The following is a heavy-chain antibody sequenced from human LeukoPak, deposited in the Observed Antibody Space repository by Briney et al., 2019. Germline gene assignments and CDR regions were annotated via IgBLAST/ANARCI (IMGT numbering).Heavy chain of an antibody. CDR1: GFTVSSNY. J-gene: IGHJ4*02. V-gene: IGHV3-11*01. CDR3: ASITMVQGVIRKQTFDY. Sequence: GVSLRLSCAASGFTVSSNYMSWVRQAPGKGLEWVSYISSSGSTIYYADSVKGRFTISRDNAKNSLYLQMNSLRAEDTAVYYCASITMVQGVIRKQTFDYWGQGTLVTVSS. D-gene: IGHD3-10*01. CDR2: ISSSGSTI.